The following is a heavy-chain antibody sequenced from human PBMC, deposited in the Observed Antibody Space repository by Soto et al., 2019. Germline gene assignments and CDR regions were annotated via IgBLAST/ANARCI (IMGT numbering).Heavy chain of an antibody. D-gene: IGHD4-4*01. CDR1: GGTFSSYA. J-gene: IGHJ6*02. V-gene: IGHV1-69*01. CDR3: ARTDYSNRYRPPYYYYGMDV. Sequence: QVQLVQSGAEVKKPGSSVKVSCKASGGTFSSYAISWVRQAPGQGLEWMGGIIPIFGTANYAQKFQGRVTITAEESTSTAYMELSSLRSEDTAVYYCARTDYSNRYRPPYYYYGMDVWGQGTTVTVSS. CDR2: IIPIFGTA.